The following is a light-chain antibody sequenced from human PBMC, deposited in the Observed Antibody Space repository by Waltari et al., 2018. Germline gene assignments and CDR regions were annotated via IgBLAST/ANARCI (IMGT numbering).Light chain of an antibody. Sequence: EIVLTQSPVTLSLSPGERATLPCRASQSVSSYLACYQQKPGQAPRLLIYDASNRATGIPARFSGSGSGTDFTLTISSLEPEDFAVYYCQQRSNWPMYTFGQGTKLEIK. CDR2: DAS. CDR3: QQRSNWPMYT. J-gene: IGKJ2*01. CDR1: QSVSSY. V-gene: IGKV3-11*01.